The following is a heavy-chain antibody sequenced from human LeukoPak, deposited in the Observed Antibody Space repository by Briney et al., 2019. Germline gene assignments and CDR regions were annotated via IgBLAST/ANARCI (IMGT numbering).Heavy chain of an antibody. D-gene: IGHD6-19*01. V-gene: IGHV3-66*01. CDR2: IYTSGST. J-gene: IGHJ4*02. CDR1: GLTVSSNY. CDR3: ARVLLEIAVADY. Sequence: GGSLRLSCAASGLTVSSNYMSWVRQAPGKGLEWVSVIYTSGSTYCAYSVKGRFTISRDNSKNTLYLQMNSLRVEDTAVYYCARVLLEIAVADYWGQGTLVTVSS.